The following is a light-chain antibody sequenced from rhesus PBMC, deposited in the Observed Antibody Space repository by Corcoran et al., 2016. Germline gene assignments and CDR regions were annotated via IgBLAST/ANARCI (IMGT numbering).Light chain of an antibody. J-gene: IGKJ3*01. Sequence: DIQMTQSPSSLSASVGDTVTITCRARQGINSYVNWFQQKPGKAPNLLMYDASSLESGVPSRCSGSGSGTDFPLTISSLQPEDFATYYCIRHNSYPFTFGPGTKLDIK. CDR1: QGINSY. V-gene: IGKV1-28*02. CDR3: IRHNSYPFT. CDR2: DAS.